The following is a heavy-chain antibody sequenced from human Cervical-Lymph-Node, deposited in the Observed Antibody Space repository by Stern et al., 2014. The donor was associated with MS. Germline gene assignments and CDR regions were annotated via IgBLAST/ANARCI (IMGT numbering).Heavy chain of an antibody. V-gene: IGHV1-18*01. CDR2: ISGHNGVT. J-gene: IGHJ4*02. CDR1: GYTFTDYG. CDR3: ARDRANYGVFDY. Sequence: QVQLVQSGGGVKKPGASVKVSCKTSGYTFTDYGVTWVRLAPGQGLACMGWISGHNGVTNDARKFQDRVTITTDTSTNTAYLELRSLRADDTAIYYCARDRANYGVFDYWGQGSRVTVSA. D-gene: IGHD4-17*01.